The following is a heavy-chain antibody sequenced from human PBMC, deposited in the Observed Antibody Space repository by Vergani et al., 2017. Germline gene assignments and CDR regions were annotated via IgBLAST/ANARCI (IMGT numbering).Heavy chain of an antibody. CDR1: GYSISSGYY. J-gene: IGHJ4*02. CDR2: IYHSGST. V-gene: IGHV4-38-2*01. D-gene: IGHD6-13*01. CDR3: AKGIAAAGLGY. Sequence: QVQLQESGPGLVKPSETLSLTCAVSGYSISSGYYWGWIRQPPGKGLEWIGSIYHSGSTYYNPSLKSRVTISVDTSKNQFSLKLSSVTAADTAVYYCAKGIAAAGLGYWGQGTLVTVSS.